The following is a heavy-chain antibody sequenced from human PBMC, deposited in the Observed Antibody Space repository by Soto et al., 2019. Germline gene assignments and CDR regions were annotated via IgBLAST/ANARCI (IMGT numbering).Heavy chain of an antibody. CDR2: IKSKTAGGTT. V-gene: IGHV3-15*07. J-gene: IGHJ4*02. Sequence: PGGSLRLSCVVSGLTLSNVWMNWVRQAPGKGLEWVGRIKSKTAGGTTDYAAPVKGRFTISRDDSENTLFLHMNSLKTEDTAVYYCSYGANQYFYFWGQGALVTVSS. D-gene: IGHD4-17*01. CDR3: SYGANQYFYF. CDR1: GLTLSNVW.